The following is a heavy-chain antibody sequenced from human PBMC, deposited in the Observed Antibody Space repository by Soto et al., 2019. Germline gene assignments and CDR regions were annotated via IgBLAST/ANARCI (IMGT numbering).Heavy chain of an antibody. Sequence: SETLSLTCTVSGGSISSGGYYWSWIRQHPGKGLEWIGYIYYSGCTYYNPSLKSRVTISVDTSKNQFSLKLSSVTAADTAVYYCARGGDDFWSGYYYYYYYGMDVWGQGTTVTVYS. CDR3: ARGGDDFWSGYYYYYYYGMDV. J-gene: IGHJ6*02. D-gene: IGHD3-3*01. CDR2: IYYSGCT. CDR1: GGSISSGGYY. V-gene: IGHV4-31*03.